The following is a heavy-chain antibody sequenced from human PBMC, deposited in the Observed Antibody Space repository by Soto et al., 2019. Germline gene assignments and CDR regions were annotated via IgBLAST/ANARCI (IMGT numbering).Heavy chain of an antibody. CDR3: ARLCSYYDSSGYCLEY. CDR2: INAGNGNT. V-gene: IGHV1-3*01. J-gene: IGHJ4*02. Sequence: VSVKLYCNASGYTFSSYAMHWVRQAPRQRLEWMGWINAGNGNTKYSQKFQGRVTITRDTSASTAYMELSSLRSEDTAVYYCARLCSYYDSSGYCLEYWGQGTLVTVSS. D-gene: IGHD3-22*01. CDR1: GYTFSSYA.